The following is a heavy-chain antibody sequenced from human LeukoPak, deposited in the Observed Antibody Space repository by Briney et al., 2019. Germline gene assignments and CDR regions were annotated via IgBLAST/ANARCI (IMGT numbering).Heavy chain of an antibody. J-gene: IGHJ3*02. D-gene: IGHD3-10*01. CDR3: ARVEDYYGSGSYFSRDAFDI. V-gene: IGHV4-39*07. Sequence: SETLSLTCTVSGGSISSSSYYWGWIRRPPGKGLEWIGSIYYSGSTYYNPSLKSRVTISVDTSKNQFSLKLRVVTAADTAVYYCARVEDYYGSGSYFSRDAFDIWGQGTMVTVSS. CDR1: GGSISSSSYY. CDR2: IYYSGST.